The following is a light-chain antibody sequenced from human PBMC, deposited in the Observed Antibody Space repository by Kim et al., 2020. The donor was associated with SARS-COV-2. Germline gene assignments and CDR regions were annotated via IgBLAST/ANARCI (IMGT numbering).Light chain of an antibody. V-gene: IGLV3-19*01. CDR2: GKN. CDR1: SLRSYY. CDR3: NSRDNNGDHLRV. Sequence: SSELTQDPAVSVALGQTVRITCQGDSLRSYYASWYQQKPGQAPVLVIYGKNNRPSGIPDRFSGSSSGNTASLTITGAQAEDEADYYSNSRDNNGDHLRVF. J-gene: IGLJ2*01.